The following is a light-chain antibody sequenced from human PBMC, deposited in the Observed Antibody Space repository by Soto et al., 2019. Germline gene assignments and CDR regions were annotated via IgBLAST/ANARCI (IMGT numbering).Light chain of an antibody. J-gene: IGKJ1*01. CDR2: RAS. CDR1: QSINSW. Sequence: DIQMTQSPSTLSASVGDRVTITCRASQSINSWLAWYQQKPGKAPKVLIYRASSLEGGVPSRFSGSGSGTEFTLTISSLQPDDFATYYCQQYNSYWTFGQGTKVEIK. CDR3: QQYNSYWT. V-gene: IGKV1-5*03.